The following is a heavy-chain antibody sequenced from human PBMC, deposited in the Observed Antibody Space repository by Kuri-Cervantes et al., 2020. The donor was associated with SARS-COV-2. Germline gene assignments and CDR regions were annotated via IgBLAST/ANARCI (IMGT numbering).Heavy chain of an antibody. J-gene: IGHJ4*02. D-gene: IGHD3-10*01. Sequence: GGSLRLTCTGSGYSFTTYWIGWVRQRPGKGMEWMGIIYPGDSDTRYSPSFQGQVTISADKSISTAYLQWSSLKASDTAMYYCARRDFGSGSYYLDYWGQGTLVTVSS. CDR2: IYPGDSDT. CDR1: GYSFTTYW. V-gene: IGHV5-51*01. CDR3: ARRDFGSGSYYLDY.